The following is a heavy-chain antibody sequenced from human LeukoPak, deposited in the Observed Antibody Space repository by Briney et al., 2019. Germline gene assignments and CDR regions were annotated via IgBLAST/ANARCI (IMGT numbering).Heavy chain of an antibody. D-gene: IGHD3-10*01. Sequence: SETLSLTCTVSGGSISSSSYYWGWIRQPPGKGLEWIGSIYYSGSTYYNPSLKSRVTMSVDTSKNQFSLKLGSVTAADTAVYYCARDGVRGVTPLRYFDYWGQGTLVTVSS. J-gene: IGHJ4*02. CDR2: IYYSGST. V-gene: IGHV4-39*07. CDR3: ARDGVRGVTPLRYFDY. CDR1: GGSISSSSYY.